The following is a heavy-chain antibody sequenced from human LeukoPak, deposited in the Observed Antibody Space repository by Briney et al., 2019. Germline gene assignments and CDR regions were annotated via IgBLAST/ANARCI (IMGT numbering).Heavy chain of an antibody. J-gene: IGHJ4*02. CDR2: INHSGST. CDR3: ARGPTYYYDSSGYYRNDY. Sequence: KPSETLSLTCAVYGGSFSGYYWSWIRQPPGKGLEWIGEINHSGSTNYNPSLKSRVTISVDTSKNQFSLKLSSVTAADTAVYYCARGPTYYYDSSGYYRNDYWGQGTLVTVSS. D-gene: IGHD3-22*01. CDR1: GGSFSGYY. V-gene: IGHV4-34*01.